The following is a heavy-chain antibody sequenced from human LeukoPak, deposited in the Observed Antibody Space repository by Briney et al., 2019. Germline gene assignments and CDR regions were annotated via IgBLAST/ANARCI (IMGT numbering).Heavy chain of an antibody. J-gene: IGHJ4*02. D-gene: IGHD3-22*01. CDR3: ARTPFYYYDSSGYYYYDY. CDR2: IDWDDDN. V-gene: IGHV2-70*04. CDR1: GFSLSTSGMR. Sequence: SGPTLVNPTQTLTLSCTFSGFSLSTSGMRVSWIRQPPGKALEWLARIDWDDDNFYSTSLKTRLTISKDTSKNQVVLTMTNMDPVDTATYYCARTPFYYYDSSGYYYYDYWGQGTLVTVSS.